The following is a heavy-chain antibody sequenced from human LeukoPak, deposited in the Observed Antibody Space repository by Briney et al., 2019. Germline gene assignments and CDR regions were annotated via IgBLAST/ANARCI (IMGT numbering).Heavy chain of an antibody. J-gene: IGHJ4*02. CDR2: IKSITHGGTT. V-gene: IGHV3-15*01. CDR1: GFTFSNAW. Sequence: GGPLRLSCAASGFTFSNAWMTRVRQAPGKGLEWVGRIKSITHGGTTDYAAPVKGRFTISRDDSKNTLYLQMDSLKTEDTAVYYCSSDAGLRALGGQGTLVTVSS. CDR3: SSDAGLRAL. D-gene: IGHD1-14*01.